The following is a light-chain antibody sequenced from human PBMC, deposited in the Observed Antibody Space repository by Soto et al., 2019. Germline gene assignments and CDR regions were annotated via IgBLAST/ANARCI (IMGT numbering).Light chain of an antibody. V-gene: IGLV2-14*03. Sequence: QSALTQPASVSGSPGQAITISCSGTSSDVGAFNYVSWYQQHPGKAPKLMIYDVSNRPSGVSNRFSGSKSGNTASLTISGLQAEDEADYYCSSYTSSSLYVFGTGTKVIVL. CDR2: DVS. CDR1: SSDVGAFNY. CDR3: SSYTSSSLYV. J-gene: IGLJ1*01.